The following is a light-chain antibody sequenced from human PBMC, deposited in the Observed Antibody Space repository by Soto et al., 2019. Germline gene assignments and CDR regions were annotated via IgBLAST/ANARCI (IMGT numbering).Light chain of an antibody. Sequence: QSVLTQSPSASATPGQRVTISCSGSSSNIGSNYVYWYQQFPGMAPKLLIYRNNQRPSGVPDRFSGSKSGTSASLGISGLRSEDEADYYCATWDDGLSGPVFGGGTKLTVL. CDR3: ATWDDGLSGPV. J-gene: IGLJ2*01. CDR1: SSNIGSNY. CDR2: RNN. V-gene: IGLV1-47*01.